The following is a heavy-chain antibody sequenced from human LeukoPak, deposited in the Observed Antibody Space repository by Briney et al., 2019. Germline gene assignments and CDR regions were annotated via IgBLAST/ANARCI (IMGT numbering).Heavy chain of an antibody. V-gene: IGHV3-9*01. CDR3: AKDLNDYGDQTDAFDI. D-gene: IGHD4-17*01. CDR2: ISWNSGSI. J-gene: IGHJ3*02. CDR1: GFTFDDYA. Sequence: GRSLRLSCAASGFTFDDYAMHWVRQAPGKGLEWVSGISWNSGSIGYADSVKGRFTISRDNAKNSLYLQMNSLRAEDTALYYCAKDLNDYGDQTDAFDIWGQGTMVTVSS.